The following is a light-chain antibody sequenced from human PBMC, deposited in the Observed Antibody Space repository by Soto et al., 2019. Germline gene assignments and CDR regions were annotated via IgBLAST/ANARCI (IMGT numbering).Light chain of an antibody. CDR1: QNVRFY. CDR2: DAS. V-gene: IGKV3-11*01. CDR3: QQRTNWSWT. J-gene: IGKJ1*01. Sequence: EIVLTQSPATLALSPGERATLSCRASQNVRFYLAWYQQKPGQTPRLLIYDASKRASGIPARFSGSGSGTDFTLTIISLEPEDFAVYSCQQRTNWSWTFGRGTKVEVK.